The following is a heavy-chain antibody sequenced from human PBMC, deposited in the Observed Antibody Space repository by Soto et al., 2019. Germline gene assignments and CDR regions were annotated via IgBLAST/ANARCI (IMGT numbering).Heavy chain of an antibody. CDR3: AKDVRAFGATIFGVVISYGMDV. CDR2: ISGSGGST. J-gene: IGHJ6*02. V-gene: IGHV3-23*01. CDR1: GFTFSSYA. D-gene: IGHD3-3*01. Sequence: LRLSCAASGFTFSSYAMSWVRQAPGKGLEWVSAISGSGGSTYYADSVKGRFTISRDNSKNTLYLQMNSLRAEDTAVYYCAKDVRAFGATIFGVVISYGMDVWGQGTTVTVSS.